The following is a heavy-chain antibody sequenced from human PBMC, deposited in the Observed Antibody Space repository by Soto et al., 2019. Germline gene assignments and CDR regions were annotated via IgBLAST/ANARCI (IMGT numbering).Heavy chain of an antibody. Sequence: QVQLQESGPGLVKPSETLSLTCTVSGGSISSYYWSWIRQHPGKGLEWIGYIYYSGSTNYNPSLKSRVTISVDTSKNQFYLKLSSVTAADTAVSYCARHRLYGSGSLFDYWGQGTLVTVSS. CDR2: IYYSGST. V-gene: IGHV4-59*01. CDR3: ARHRLYGSGSLFDY. CDR1: GGSISSYY. D-gene: IGHD3-10*01. J-gene: IGHJ4*02.